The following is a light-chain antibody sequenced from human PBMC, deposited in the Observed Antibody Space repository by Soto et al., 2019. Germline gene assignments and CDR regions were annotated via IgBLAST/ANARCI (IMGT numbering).Light chain of an antibody. Sequence: QAVVTQEHSLTVSPGGTVTLTCASHTGEVTSDYYANWFQQKPGQAPRALIHSTSNRHSWTPARFAGSLLVGKAALTLSGVQPEDEAEYYCLVFYGGAWVFGGGTKRTVL. CDR3: LVFYGGAWV. J-gene: IGLJ3*02. V-gene: IGLV7-43*01. CDR2: STS. CDR1: TGEVTSDYY.